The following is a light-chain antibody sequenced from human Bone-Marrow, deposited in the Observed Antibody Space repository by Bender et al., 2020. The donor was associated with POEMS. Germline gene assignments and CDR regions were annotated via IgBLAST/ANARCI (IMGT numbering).Light chain of an antibody. CDR2: GVS. CDR3: NSYTSGTSYV. V-gene: IGLV2-14*01. Sequence: QSALTQPASVSGSPGQSITISCTGSSSDIGSYNHVSWYQLHPGHAPKLIIYGVSTRPSGVSTRFSGSKSGDTASLTFSGLQAEDEADYYCNSYTSGTSYVFGRGTKLTVL. CDR1: SSDIGSYNH. J-gene: IGLJ1*01.